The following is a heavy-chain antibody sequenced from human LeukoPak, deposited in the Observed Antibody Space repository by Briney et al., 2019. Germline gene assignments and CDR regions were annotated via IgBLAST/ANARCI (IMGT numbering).Heavy chain of an antibody. CDR3: ASDPLRSSWGY. J-gene: IGHJ4*02. D-gene: IGHD6-13*01. CDR1: GFTFSSYA. V-gene: IGHV3-23*01. CDR2: ASGSGDST. Sequence: GGSLRLSCAASGFTFSSYAMSWVRQVPGKGLEWVSAASGSGDSTYYADSVKGRFTISRDNSKNTLSLQMNSLRAEDTAVYYCASDPLRSSWGYWGQGTLVTVSS.